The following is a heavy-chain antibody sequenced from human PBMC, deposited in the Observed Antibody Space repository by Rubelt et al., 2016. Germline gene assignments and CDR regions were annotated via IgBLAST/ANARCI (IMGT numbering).Heavy chain of an antibody. J-gene: IGHJ4*02. CDR1: GYSITSGYY. D-gene: IGHD3-10*01. V-gene: IGHV4-38-2*02. Sequence: QVQLQESGPGLVKPSETLSLTCTVSGYSITSGYYWAWIRQTPGRGLEWIGGIYHSGKTYYHESLKSRVSISVDTSKNQFPRKLTAVTAADTSVYYCGRGIGSGSYYKYWGQGSLVTVSS. CDR2: IYHSGKT. CDR3: GRGIGSGSYYKY.